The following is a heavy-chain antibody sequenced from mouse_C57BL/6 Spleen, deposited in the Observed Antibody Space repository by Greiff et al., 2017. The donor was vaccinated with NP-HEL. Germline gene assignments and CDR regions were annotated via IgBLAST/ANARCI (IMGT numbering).Heavy chain of an antibody. D-gene: IGHD1-1*01. CDR3: ARSRDYGTWFAY. Sequence: QVQLQQPGAELVRPGTSVKLSCKASVYTFTSYWMHWVKQRPGQGLEWIGVIDPSDSYTNYNQKFKGKATLTVDTSSSTAYMQLSSLTSEDSAVYYCARSRDYGTWFAYWGQGTLVTVSA. V-gene: IGHV1-59*01. CDR1: VYTFTSYW. J-gene: IGHJ3*01. CDR2: IDPSDSYT.